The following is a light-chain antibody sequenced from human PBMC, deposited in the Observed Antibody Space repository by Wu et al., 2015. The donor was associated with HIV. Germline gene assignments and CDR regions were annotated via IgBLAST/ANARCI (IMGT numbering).Light chain of an antibody. CDR2: KAV. CDR1: HSISQW. V-gene: IGKV1-5*03. J-gene: IGKJ1*01. Sequence: DLQLTQSPSTLSASVGDTVVISCRTTHSISQWLAWYYQTPGQAPKLLVHKAVNLQPGVPSRFVGGGSGTEFTLTINNIQPEDVGVYYCLQYNSWSPVYNFGQGTRVNIK. CDR3: LQYNSWSPVYN.